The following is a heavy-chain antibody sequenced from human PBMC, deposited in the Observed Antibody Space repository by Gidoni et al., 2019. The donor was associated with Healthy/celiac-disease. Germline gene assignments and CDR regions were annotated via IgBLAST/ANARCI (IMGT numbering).Heavy chain of an antibody. CDR3: AKDHIDYYDSSGYPDY. J-gene: IGHJ4*02. D-gene: IGHD3-22*01. Sequence: QVQPVESGGGVVQPGRSLRISCSAPGLPFRSYGMHWVRQAPGKGLEWVAVISYDGSNKYYADSVKGRFTISRDNSKSTLYLQMNSLRAEDTAVYYCAKDHIDYYDSSGYPDYWGQGTLVTVSS. CDR2: ISYDGSNK. CDR1: GLPFRSYG. V-gene: IGHV3-30*18.